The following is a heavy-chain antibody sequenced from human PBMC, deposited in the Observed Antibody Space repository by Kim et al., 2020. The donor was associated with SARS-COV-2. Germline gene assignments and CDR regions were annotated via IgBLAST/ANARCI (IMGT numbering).Heavy chain of an antibody. V-gene: IGHV3-21*01. D-gene: IGHD3-10*01. CDR3: ARGGQFGELFYYYYYGMDV. CDR2: ISSSSSYI. Sequence: GGYLRLSCAASGFTFSSYSMNWVRQAPGKGLEWVSSISSSSSYIYYADSVKGRFTISRDNAKNSLYLQMNSLRAEDTAVYYCARGGQFGELFYYYYYGMDVWGQGTTVTVSS. CDR1: GFTFSSYS. J-gene: IGHJ6*02.